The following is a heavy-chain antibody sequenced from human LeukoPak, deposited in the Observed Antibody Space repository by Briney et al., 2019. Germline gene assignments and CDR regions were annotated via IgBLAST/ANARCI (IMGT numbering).Heavy chain of an antibody. CDR3: ARDSLLWFGELLYVFDY. CDR1: GGTFSSYA. Sequence: SVKVSCKASGGTFSSYAISWVRQAPGQGLEWMGGIIPIFGTANYAQKFQGRVTITADESTSTAYMELSSLRSEDTAVYYCARDSLLWFGELLYVFDYWGQGTLVTVSS. J-gene: IGHJ4*02. V-gene: IGHV1-69*13. CDR2: IIPIFGTA. D-gene: IGHD3-10*01.